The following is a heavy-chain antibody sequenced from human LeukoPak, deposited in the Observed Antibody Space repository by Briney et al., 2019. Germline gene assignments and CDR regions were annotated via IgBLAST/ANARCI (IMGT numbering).Heavy chain of an antibody. Sequence: SETLSLTCTVSGVSISSDSYYWSWIRQPAGKGLEWIGRIYTSGITNYNPSLKGRVTISVDMSMKQFSLKLSPVTAADTAVYYCALEGGGFGEYYYWGQGTLVTVSS. D-gene: IGHD3-10*01. V-gene: IGHV4-61*02. CDR3: ALEGGGFGEYYY. CDR2: IYTSGIT. CDR1: GVSISSDSYY. J-gene: IGHJ4*02.